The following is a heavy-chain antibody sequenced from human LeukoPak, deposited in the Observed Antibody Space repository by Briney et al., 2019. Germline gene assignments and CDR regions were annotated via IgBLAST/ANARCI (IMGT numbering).Heavy chain of an antibody. Sequence: APVKVPCKASGYTFTNYYIHWVRQAPGQGLEWTGIINPSGGSTSYAQKFQGRVTMTRDTSTSTVYMELSSLRSEDTAVYYCAREGPYSDSSRSRFDYWGQGTLVTVSS. D-gene: IGHD6-6*01. J-gene: IGHJ4*02. CDR1: GYTFTNYY. CDR3: AREGPYSDSSRSRFDY. CDR2: INPSGGST. V-gene: IGHV1-46*01.